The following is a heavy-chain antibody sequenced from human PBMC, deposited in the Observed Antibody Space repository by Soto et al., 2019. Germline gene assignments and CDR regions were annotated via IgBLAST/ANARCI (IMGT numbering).Heavy chain of an antibody. Sequence: GGSLRLSCAAPGFTFSSYAMSWVRQAPGKGLEWVSAISGSGGSTYYADSVKGRFTISRDNSKNTLYLQMNSLRAEDTAVYYCAGYPAMVYFTMDVWGQGTTVTVSS. CDR1: GFTFSSYA. CDR2: ISGSGGST. CDR3: AGYPAMVYFTMDV. J-gene: IGHJ6*02. V-gene: IGHV3-23*01. D-gene: IGHD5-18*01.